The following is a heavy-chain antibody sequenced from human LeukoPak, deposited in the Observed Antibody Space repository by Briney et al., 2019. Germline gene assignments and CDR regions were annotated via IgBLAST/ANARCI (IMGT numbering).Heavy chain of an antibody. CDR3: ARSSNSAFDY. D-gene: IGHD1-7*01. J-gene: IGHJ4*02. Sequence: GGSLRLSCAASGFTSSSYWMSWVRQAPGEGLEWVANIKQDGSEKYYVDSVKGRFTISRDNAKNSLYLQMNSLRAEDTAVYYCARSSNSAFDYWGQGTLVTVSS. CDR2: IKQDGSEK. V-gene: IGHV3-7*01. CDR1: GFTSSSYW.